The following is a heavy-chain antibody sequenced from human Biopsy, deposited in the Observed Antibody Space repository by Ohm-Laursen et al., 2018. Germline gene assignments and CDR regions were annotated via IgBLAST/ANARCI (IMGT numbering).Heavy chain of an antibody. D-gene: IGHD4-23*01. CDR2: ISCTGYT. V-gene: IGHV4-59*11. CDR1: GGSFTGHY. CDR3: ARGSNDSGGLYFPR. J-gene: IGHJ4*02. Sequence: GTLSLTCPVSGGSFTGHYWSWIRRPPGKGLEWIGHISCTGYTSYNASLKSRVTISVDTSRNHFSLRLSSLTAADTAVYYCARGSNDSGGLYFPRWGQGTLLTVSS.